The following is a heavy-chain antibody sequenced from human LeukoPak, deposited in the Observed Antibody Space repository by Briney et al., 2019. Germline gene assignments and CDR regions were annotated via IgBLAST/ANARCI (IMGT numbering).Heavy chain of an antibody. Sequence: GGSLRLSCAASGFTLSSYAMSWVRHAPGKGLEWVSAISGRGGSTYYADSVKGRFTISRDNSKNTLYVQMNSLRAEDTAVYYCAKDLMGMITFGGVTDYWGQGTLVTVSS. CDR2: ISGRGGST. D-gene: IGHD3-16*01. CDR1: GFTLSSYA. J-gene: IGHJ4*02. CDR3: AKDLMGMITFGGVTDY. V-gene: IGHV3-23*01.